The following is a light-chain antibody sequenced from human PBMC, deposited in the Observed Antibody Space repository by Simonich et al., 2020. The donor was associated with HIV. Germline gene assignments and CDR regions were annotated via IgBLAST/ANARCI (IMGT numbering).Light chain of an antibody. CDR1: KLGDKY. Sequence: SYELTQPPLVSMSPGQTASITCSGDKLGDKYACWYQQKSGQSPVLVIYQDNKRPSGIPERFSGSNSGNTATLTISGTQAMDEADYYCQAWDSSTVVFGGGTKLTVL. CDR2: QDN. CDR3: QAWDSSTVV. J-gene: IGLJ2*01. V-gene: IGLV3-1*01.